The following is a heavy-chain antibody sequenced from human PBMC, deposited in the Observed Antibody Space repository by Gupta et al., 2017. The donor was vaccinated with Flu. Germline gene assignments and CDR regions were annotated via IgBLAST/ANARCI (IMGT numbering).Heavy chain of an antibody. CDR2: MIHSGTT. Sequence: QVQLQESGPGLVRPSETLSLRCAVSGFSFSSGYYWSWIRQSPGKGLEWIGSMIHSGTTYYNPSLRRQVSISMDMSMNHLSLEMTSVTAADTAVYYCARGGTGGDYPFDYWGQGTLVTVSS. D-gene: IGHD4-17*01. CDR1: GFSFSSGYY. V-gene: IGHV4-38-2*01. J-gene: IGHJ4*02. CDR3: ARGGTGGDYPFDY.